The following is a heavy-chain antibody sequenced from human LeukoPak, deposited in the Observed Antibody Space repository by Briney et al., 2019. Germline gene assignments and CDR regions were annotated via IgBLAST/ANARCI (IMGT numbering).Heavy chain of an antibody. CDR2: ISSSSSYI. Sequence: PGGSLRLSCAASGFTFSSYSMNWVRQAPGKGLEWVSSISSSSSYIYYADSVKGRFTISRDNAKNSLCLQMNSLRAEDTAVYYCARDLQTDYYYYYGMDVWGQGTTVTVSS. D-gene: IGHD4-11*01. CDR3: ARDLQTDYYYYYGMDV. V-gene: IGHV3-21*01. CDR1: GFTFSSYS. J-gene: IGHJ6*02.